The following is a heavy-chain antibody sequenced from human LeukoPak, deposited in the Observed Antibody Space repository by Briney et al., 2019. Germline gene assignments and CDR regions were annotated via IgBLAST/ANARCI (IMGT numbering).Heavy chain of an antibody. Sequence: ASVKVSCKASGGTFSSYAISWVRQAPGQGLEWMGGIIPIFGTANYAQKFQGRVTITADESTSTAYMELSSLRSEDTAVYYCARELHPPSPYYYGSGSHNWFDPWGQGTLVTVSS. D-gene: IGHD3-10*01. CDR3: ARELHPPSPYYYGSGSHNWFDP. CDR1: GGTFSSYA. J-gene: IGHJ5*02. CDR2: IIPIFGTA. V-gene: IGHV1-69*13.